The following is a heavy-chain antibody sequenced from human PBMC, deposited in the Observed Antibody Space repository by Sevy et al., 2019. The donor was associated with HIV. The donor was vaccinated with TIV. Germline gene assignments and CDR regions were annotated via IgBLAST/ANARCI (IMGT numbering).Heavy chain of an antibody. CDR1: GFTFSSYA. Sequence: GGSLRLSCSASGFTFSSYAMHWVRQAPGKGLEYVSAISSNGGSTYYADSVKGRFTISRDNSKNTLYLQMSSLRADDTAVYYCVKGEGADVWGSYRFDYWGQGTLVTVSS. CDR3: VKGEGADVWGSYRFDY. J-gene: IGHJ4*02. CDR2: ISSNGGST. D-gene: IGHD3-16*02. V-gene: IGHV3-64D*06.